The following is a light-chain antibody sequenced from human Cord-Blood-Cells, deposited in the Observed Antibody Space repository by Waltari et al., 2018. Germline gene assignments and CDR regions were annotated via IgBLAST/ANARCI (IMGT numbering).Light chain of an antibody. CDR1: SRRSNY. CDR3: NSRDSSGNHWV. J-gene: IGLJ3*02. V-gene: IGLV3-19*01. Sequence: SSELTQDPAVSVALGQTVRITCQGVSRRSNYASWYQQKPGEAPVHLIYGKNNRPSGIPDRFSGSSSGNTASLTITGAQAEDEADYYCNSRDSSGNHWVFGGGTKLTVL. CDR2: GKN.